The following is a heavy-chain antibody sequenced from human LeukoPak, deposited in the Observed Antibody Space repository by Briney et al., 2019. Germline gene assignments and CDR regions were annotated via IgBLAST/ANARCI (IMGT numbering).Heavy chain of an antibody. J-gene: IGHJ4*02. Sequence: GGSLRLSCAASGFTSTSYAMSWVRQAPGERLEWVSSISSSSSYIYYADSVKGGFTISRDNAKNSLYLQMNSLRAEDTAVYYCARGYSSGWIRSHYFDYWGQGTLVTVSS. V-gene: IGHV3-21*01. CDR3: ARGYSSGWIRSHYFDY. CDR1: GFTSTSYA. D-gene: IGHD6-19*01. CDR2: ISSSSSYI.